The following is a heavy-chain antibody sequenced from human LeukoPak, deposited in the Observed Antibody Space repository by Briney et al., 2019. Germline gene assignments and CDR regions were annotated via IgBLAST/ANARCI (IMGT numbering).Heavy chain of an antibody. Sequence: PGGSLRLSCAASGFTFSNYAMSWVRQAPGKGLEWVSTSSGNGGSTYYGDSVKGRFTISRDNVKNTLHLQMSSLRAEDTAIYYCARDSNWNNGGFDYWGQGTLVTVSA. CDR1: GFTFSNYA. CDR2: SSGNGGST. J-gene: IGHJ4*02. V-gene: IGHV3-23*01. D-gene: IGHD1/OR15-1a*01. CDR3: ARDSNWNNGGFDY.